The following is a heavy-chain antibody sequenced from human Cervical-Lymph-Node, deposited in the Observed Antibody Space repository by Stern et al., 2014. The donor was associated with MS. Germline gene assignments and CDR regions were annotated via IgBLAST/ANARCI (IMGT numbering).Heavy chain of an antibody. CDR3: ARDGRSSYGSGSYYSSGY. J-gene: IGHJ4*02. D-gene: IGHD3-10*01. Sequence: VQLVESGAEVKKPGASVKVSCKASGDSFTGYFLHWVRQAPGQGLAWMGWINPHSGDTNYAQKFHGRVTMTRDSSSSTAYMELSSLRSDDTAVYYCARDGRSSYGSGSYYSSGYWGQGTLVTVSS. CDR1: GDSFTGYF. CDR2: INPHSGDT. V-gene: IGHV1-2*02.